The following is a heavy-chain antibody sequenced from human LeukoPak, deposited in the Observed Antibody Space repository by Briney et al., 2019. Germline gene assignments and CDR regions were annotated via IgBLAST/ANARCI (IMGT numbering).Heavy chain of an antibody. CDR3: AGGSGWYSPDY. V-gene: IGHV3-73*01. CDR2: ITSKPNNYAT. J-gene: IGHJ4*02. CDR1: GFTFSGSV. Sequence: GGSLKLSCAASGFTFSGSVMHWVRQASGQGLEWVGRITSKPNNYATVYAASVKGRFTISSDDSKNTAYLQMNSLKTEDTAVYYCAGGSGWYSPDYWGQGTLVTVSS. D-gene: IGHD6-19*01.